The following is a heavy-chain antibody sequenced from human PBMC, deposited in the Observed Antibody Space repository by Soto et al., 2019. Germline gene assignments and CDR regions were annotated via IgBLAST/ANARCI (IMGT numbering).Heavy chain of an antibody. CDR3: ARHDRDSRYSDFDY. Sequence: PGGSLRLSCAASGFTFSSYAMSWVRQAPGKGLEWVASINQDGSETYYVDSVKGRFTISRDNAKKSLFVQMHTLRVEDTALYYCARHDRDSRYSDFDYWGLGTLVTVSS. D-gene: IGHD2-15*01. J-gene: IGHJ4*02. CDR2: INQDGSET. V-gene: IGHV3-7*01. CDR1: GFTFSSYA.